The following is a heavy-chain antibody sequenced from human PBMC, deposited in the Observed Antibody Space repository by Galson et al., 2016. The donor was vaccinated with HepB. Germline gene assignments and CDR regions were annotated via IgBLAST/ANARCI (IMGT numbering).Heavy chain of an antibody. J-gene: IGHJ3*02. Sequence: SETLSLTCAVSGGSISRSYWWSWVRQPPGKGLEWIGEIYHSGSNYYNSSLKSRVTISVDKSKNQFSLKLSSVTAADTAVYYCARAGGLSRGFGIWGQGTMVTVSA. CDR3: ARAGGLSRGFGI. D-gene: IGHD3-16*01. V-gene: IGHV4-4*02. CDR2: IYHSGSN. CDR1: GGSISRSYW.